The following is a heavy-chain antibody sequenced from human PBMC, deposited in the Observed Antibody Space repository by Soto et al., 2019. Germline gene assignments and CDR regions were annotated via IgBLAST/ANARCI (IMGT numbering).Heavy chain of an antibody. D-gene: IGHD6-13*01. CDR1: GGSISSYY. J-gene: IGHJ4*02. Sequence: SETLSLTCTVSGGSISSYYWSWIRQPPGKGLEWIGYIYYSGSTNYNPSLKSRVTISVATSKNQFSLKLSSVTAADTAVYYCAREQQHFDYWGQGTLVTVSS. CDR2: IYYSGST. CDR3: AREQQHFDY. V-gene: IGHV4-59*01.